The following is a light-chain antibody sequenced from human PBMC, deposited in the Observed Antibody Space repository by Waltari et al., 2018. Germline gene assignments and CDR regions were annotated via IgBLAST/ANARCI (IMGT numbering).Light chain of an antibody. Sequence: SYELTQPPSVSVSPGETANIPCSGDRLGDKNVSWYQQKPGQSPVLLIYQDRTRPSGIPERVSGSNVGNTATLTISGTQAMDEADYYCQAWVSNTYVFGTGTTVTVL. J-gene: IGLJ1*01. CDR3: QAWVSNTYV. CDR1: RLGDKN. CDR2: QDR. V-gene: IGLV3-1*01.